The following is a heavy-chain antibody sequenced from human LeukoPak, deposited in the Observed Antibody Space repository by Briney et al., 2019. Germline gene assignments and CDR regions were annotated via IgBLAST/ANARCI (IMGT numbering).Heavy chain of an antibody. J-gene: IGHJ5*02. CDR1: GYTFTSYG. D-gene: IGHD2-2*01. V-gene: IGHV1-18*01. CDR2: INAYNGNT. CDR3: ARVAWGVVPAAGLINWFDP. Sequence: ASVKVSCKASGYTFTSYGISWVRQAPGQGLEWMGWINAYNGNTNYAQKPQGRVAMTTDTSTTTAYMELRSLRSDDTAVYYCARVAWGVVPAAGLINWFDPWGQGPLVTVSS.